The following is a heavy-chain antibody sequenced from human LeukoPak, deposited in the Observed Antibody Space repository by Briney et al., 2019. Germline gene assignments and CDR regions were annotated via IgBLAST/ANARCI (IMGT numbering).Heavy chain of an antibody. J-gene: IGHJ4*02. V-gene: IGHV1-2*02. CDR2: INPNSGGT. CDR1: GYTFTGYY. D-gene: IGHD3-10*01. Sequence: ASVKVSCKASGYTFTGYYMHWVRQAPGQGLEWMGWINPNSGGTNYAQKFQGRVTMTRDTSISTAYMELSRLRSDDTAVYYCPREYGSGSLFDHWGQGTLVTVSS. CDR3: PREYGSGSLFDH.